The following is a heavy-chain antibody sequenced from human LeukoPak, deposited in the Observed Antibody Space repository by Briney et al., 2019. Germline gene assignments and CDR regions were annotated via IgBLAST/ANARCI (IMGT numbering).Heavy chain of an antibody. CDR2: IWYDGSNK. V-gene: IGHV3-33*08. D-gene: IGHD3-10*01. CDR3: ARGLGLLWFGELSVAFDI. Sequence: PGGSLRLSCAASGFTFSSYAMHWVRQAPGKGLEWVAVIWYDGSNKYYADSVKGRFTISRDNSKNTLYLQMNSLRAEDTAVYYCARGLGLLWFGELSVAFDIWGQGTMVTVSS. CDR1: GFTFSSYA. J-gene: IGHJ3*02.